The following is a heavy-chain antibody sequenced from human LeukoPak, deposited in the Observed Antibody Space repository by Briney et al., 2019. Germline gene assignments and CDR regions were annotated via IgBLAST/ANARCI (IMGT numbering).Heavy chain of an antibody. CDR1: GFTFSSYA. J-gene: IGHJ4*02. D-gene: IGHD1-1*01. CDR2: ISYDGSNK. V-gene: IGHV3-30*04. CDR3: AGSGHNYY. Sequence: GGSLRLSCAASGFTFSSYAMHWVRQAPGKGLEWVAVISYDGSNKYYADSVKGRFTISRDNSKNTLYLQMNSLRAEDTAVYHCAGSGHNYYWGQGTLVTVSS.